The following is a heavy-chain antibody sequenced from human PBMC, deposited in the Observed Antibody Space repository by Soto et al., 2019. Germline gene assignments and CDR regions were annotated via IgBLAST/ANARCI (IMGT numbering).Heavy chain of an antibody. CDR3: ARDLDYGGNSEASDV. CDR2: ISAYNGNT. J-gene: IGHJ3*01. V-gene: IGHV1-18*01. D-gene: IGHD4-17*01. CDR1: GYTFTSYG. Sequence: ASVKVSCKASGYTFTSYGISWVRQAPGQGLEWMGWISAYNGNTNYAQKLQGRVTISADKSISTAYLQWSSLKASDTAMYYCARDLDYGGNSEASDVWGQGTMVTVSS.